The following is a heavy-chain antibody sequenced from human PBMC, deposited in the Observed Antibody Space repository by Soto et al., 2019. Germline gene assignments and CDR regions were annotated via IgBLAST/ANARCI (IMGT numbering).Heavy chain of an antibody. CDR1: GFTFRSYV. CDR3: AKPPTTETTYNWYLDL. V-gene: IGHV3-23*01. CDR2: IDGSGGST. J-gene: IGHJ2*01. Sequence: EVQLLESGGGLVQPGGSLRLSCAASGFTFRSYVMSWGRQAPGKGLEWVSGIDGSGGSTFYADFVKGRFTISRDNSKNTLYLQMNSLRAEDTAVYYCAKPPTTETTYNWYLDLWGRGTLVTVSS. D-gene: IGHD4-17*01.